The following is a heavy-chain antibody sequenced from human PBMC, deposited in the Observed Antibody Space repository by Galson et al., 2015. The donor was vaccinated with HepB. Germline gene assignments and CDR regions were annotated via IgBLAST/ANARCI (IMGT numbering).Heavy chain of an antibody. J-gene: IGHJ4*02. CDR3: AKLCGGDCYYSTEY. CDR1: EFTFSRYW. CDR2: IGSDGSNI. V-gene: IGHV3-74*01. D-gene: IGHD2-21*02. Sequence: SLRLSCAASEFTFSRYWMHWVRQAPGKGLVWVSSIGSDGSNITYADSVKGRFTISRDNAKNTLYLQMNSLRAEDTAVYYCAKLCGGDCYYSTEYWGQGIPVTVSS.